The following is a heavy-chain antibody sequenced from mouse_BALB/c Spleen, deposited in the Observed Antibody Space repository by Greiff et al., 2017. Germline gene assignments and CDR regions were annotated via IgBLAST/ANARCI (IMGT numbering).Heavy chain of an antibody. D-gene: IGHD1-1*01. V-gene: IGHV1-9*01. CDR2: ILPGSGST. CDR3: ARGTTVAYYAMDY. Sequence: VQLQQSGAELMKPGASVKISCKATGYTFSSYWIEWVKQRPGHGLEWIGEILPGSGSTNYNEKFKGKATFTADTSSNTAYMQLSSLTSEDSAVYYCARGTTVAYYAMDYWGQGTSVTVSS. J-gene: IGHJ4*01. CDR1: GYTFSSYW.